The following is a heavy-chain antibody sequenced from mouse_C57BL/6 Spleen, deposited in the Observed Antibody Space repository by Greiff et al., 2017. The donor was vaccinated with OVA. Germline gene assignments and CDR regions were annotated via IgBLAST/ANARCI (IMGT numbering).Heavy chain of an antibody. CDR3: ARSYGSSFFDY. Sequence: QVQLQQPGAELVKPGASVKLSCKASGYTFTSYWMQWVKQRPGQGLEWIGEIDPSDSYTNYNQKFKGKATLTVDTSSSTAYMQLSNLTSEDSAVYYCARSYGSSFFDYWGQGTTLTVSS. CDR1: GYTFTSYW. CDR2: IDPSDSYT. D-gene: IGHD1-1*01. J-gene: IGHJ2*01. V-gene: IGHV1-50*01.